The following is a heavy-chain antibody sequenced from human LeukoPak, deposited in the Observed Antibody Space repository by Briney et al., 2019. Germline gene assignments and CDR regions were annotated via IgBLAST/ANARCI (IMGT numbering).Heavy chain of an antibody. Sequence: KTGGSLRLSCAASGFTFSSYSMNWVRQAPGKGLEWVSSISSSSSYIYYADSVKGRFTISRDNAKNSLCLQMNSLRAEDTAVYYCARQARITMIVVFINGHPPGSFDIWGRGTMVTVSS. J-gene: IGHJ3*02. CDR2: ISSSSSYI. CDR3: ARQARITMIVVFINGHPPGSFDI. D-gene: IGHD3-22*01. CDR1: GFTFSSYS. V-gene: IGHV3-21*01.